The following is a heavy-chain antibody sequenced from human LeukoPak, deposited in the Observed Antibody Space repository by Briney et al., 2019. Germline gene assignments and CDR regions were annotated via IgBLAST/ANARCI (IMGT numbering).Heavy chain of an antibody. J-gene: IGHJ3*02. V-gene: IGHV1-24*01. D-gene: IGHD6-19*01. CDR2: FDPEDGET. CDR3: ATDLGPKYSSGWYSAFDI. Sequence: GASVKVSCKVSGYTLTELSMHWARQAPGKGLEWMGGFDPEDGETIYAQKFQGRVTMTEDTSTDTAYMELSSLRSEDTAVYYCATDLGPKYSSGWYSAFDIWGQGTMVTVSS. CDR1: GYTLTELS.